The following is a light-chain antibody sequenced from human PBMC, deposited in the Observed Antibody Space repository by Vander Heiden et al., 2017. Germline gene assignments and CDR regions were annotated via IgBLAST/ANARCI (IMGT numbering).Light chain of an antibody. CDR2: YKSDSDK. J-gene: IGLJ3*02. CDR1: RVISVGTYR. CDR3: MIWHSSAWV. Sequence: QAVLAQPSALSASLGASASLACTLRRVISVGTYRLYWYQQQPGGPPQFLLRYKSDSDKQHGSGVPSRFSGSKDASANAGILLISGLQAEDEADYSCMIWHSSAWVFGGGTKLTVL. V-gene: IGLV5-45*02.